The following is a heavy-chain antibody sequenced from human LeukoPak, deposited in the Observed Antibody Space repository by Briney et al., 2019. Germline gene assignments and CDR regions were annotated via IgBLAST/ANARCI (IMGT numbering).Heavy chain of an antibody. CDR3: ARGAQTYYDKAPVDY. D-gene: IGHD3-22*01. CDR1: GGSFSGYY. Sequence: SETLSLTCAVYGGSFSGYYWSWIRQPPGKGLEWIGEINHSGSANYNPSLKSRVTISVDTSKSQFSLNLNSMTAADTAVYYCARGAQTYYDKAPVDYWGQGTLVTVSS. V-gene: IGHV4-34*01. J-gene: IGHJ4*02. CDR2: INHSGSA.